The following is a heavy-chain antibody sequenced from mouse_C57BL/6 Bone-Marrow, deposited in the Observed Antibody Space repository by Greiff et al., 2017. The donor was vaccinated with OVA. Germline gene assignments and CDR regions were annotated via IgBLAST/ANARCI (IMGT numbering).Heavy chain of an antibody. CDR1: GYTFTSYW. CDR2: IHPNSGST. J-gene: IGHJ3*01. D-gene: IGHD1-1*01. Sequence: QVQLQQPGAELVKPGASVKLSCKASGYTFTSYWMHWVKQRPGQGLEWIGMIHPNSGSTNYNEKFKSKATLTVDKSSSTAYMQLSSLTSEDSAVYYCHYYGSSYPAWFAYWGQGTLVTVSA. CDR3: HYYGSSYPAWFAY. V-gene: IGHV1-64*01.